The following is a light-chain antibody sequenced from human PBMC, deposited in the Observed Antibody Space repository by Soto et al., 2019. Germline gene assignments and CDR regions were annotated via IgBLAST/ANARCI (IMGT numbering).Light chain of an antibody. CDR1: QSVSSN. Sequence: EIVMTQSPGTLSVSPGERAALSCRASQSVSSNLAWYQQKPGQAPRLLIYGASTRATGIPARFSGSGSGTVFTLSISSLQSEDFALYNCQQFNKWPLTFGGGTRVEIK. V-gene: IGKV3-15*01. CDR3: QQFNKWPLT. CDR2: GAS. J-gene: IGKJ4*01.